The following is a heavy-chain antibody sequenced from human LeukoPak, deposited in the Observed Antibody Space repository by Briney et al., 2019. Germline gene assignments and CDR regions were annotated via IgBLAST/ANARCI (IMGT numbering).Heavy chain of an antibody. CDR3: ARCPTNIAVADY. CDR1: GYTFTSYD. V-gene: IGHV1-8*01. Sequence: GASVKVSCKASGYTFTSYDINWVRQATGQGLEWMGWMNPNSGNTGYAQKFQGRVTMTRNTSISTAYMELSSLRSEDTAVYYCARCPTNIAVADYWGQGTLVTVSS. CDR2: MNPNSGNT. J-gene: IGHJ4*02. D-gene: IGHD6-19*01.